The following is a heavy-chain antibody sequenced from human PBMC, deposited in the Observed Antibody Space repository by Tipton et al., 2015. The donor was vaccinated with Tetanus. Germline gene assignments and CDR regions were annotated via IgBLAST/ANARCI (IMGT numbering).Heavy chain of an antibody. D-gene: IGHD4-11*01. V-gene: IGHV1-2*02. CDR3: ARDYDYSKPLSPREY. Sequence: QLVQSGAEVKKPGASVKVSCKASGYTFTGYYMHWVRQAPGQGLEWMGWINPNSGGTNYAQKFQGRVTMTRDTSISTAYMELSRLRSDNTAVYYCARDYDYSKPLSPREYWGQGTLVTVSS. CDR1: GYTFTGYY. CDR2: INPNSGGT. J-gene: IGHJ4*02.